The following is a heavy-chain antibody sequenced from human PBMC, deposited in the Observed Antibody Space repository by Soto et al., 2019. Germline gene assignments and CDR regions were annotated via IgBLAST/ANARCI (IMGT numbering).Heavy chain of an antibody. D-gene: IGHD3-22*01. V-gene: IGHV4-30-4*01. Sequence: PSETLSLTCTVSGGSISSGDYYWSWIRQPPGKGLEWIGYIYYSGSTYYNPSLKGRVTISVDTSKNQFSLKLSSVTAADTAVYYCARDYDSTSGKGHYFDYWGQGTLVTVSS. J-gene: IGHJ4*02. CDR1: GGSISSGDYY. CDR2: IYYSGST. CDR3: ARDYDSTSGKGHYFDY.